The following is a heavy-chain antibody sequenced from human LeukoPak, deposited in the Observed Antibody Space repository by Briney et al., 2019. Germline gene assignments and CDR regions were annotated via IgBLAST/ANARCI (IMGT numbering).Heavy chain of an antibody. CDR3: AKMNVLTGYYTPNFDF. J-gene: IGHJ4*02. V-gene: IGHV3-23*01. CDR1: GFTFSSYA. CDR2: VSGSGSST. D-gene: IGHD3-9*01. Sequence: GGSLRLSCAASGFTFSSYAMSWVRQAPRKGLEWVSVVSGSGSSTDYADSVKGRFTISRDNSKNTLYLQMSSLSAGDTAVYYCAKMNVLTGYYTPNFDFWGQGTLVTVSS.